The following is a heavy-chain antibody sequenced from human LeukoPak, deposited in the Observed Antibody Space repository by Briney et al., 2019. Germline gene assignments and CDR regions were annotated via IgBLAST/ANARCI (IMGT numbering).Heavy chain of an antibody. CDR1: GFTFSDYY. J-gene: IGHJ6*03. CDR2: ISSSGSTI. D-gene: IGHD6-13*01. Sequence: GGSLRLSCAASGFTFSDYYMSWIRQAPGKGLEWVSYISSSGSTIYYADSVKGRFTISRDNAKNSLYLQMNSLRAEDTAVYYCARKAGSSWYNYYYYYYMDVWGKGTTVTVSS. V-gene: IGHV3-11*04. CDR3: ARKAGSSWYNYYYYYYMDV.